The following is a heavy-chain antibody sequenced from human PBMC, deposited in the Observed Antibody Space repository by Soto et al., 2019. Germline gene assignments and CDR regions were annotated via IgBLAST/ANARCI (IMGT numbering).Heavy chain of an antibody. D-gene: IGHD6-13*01. J-gene: IGHJ4*02. CDR1: GFTFGNAW. CDR3: TTQLRSSSWYSYFSEATLDY. CDR2: IKSKTDGGTT. Sequence: GGSLRLSCAASGFTFGNAWMNWVRQAPGKGLEWVGRIKSKTDGGTTDYAAPVKGRFTISRDDSKNTLYLQMNSLKTEDTAVYYCTTQLRSSSWYSYFSEATLDYWGQGTLVTVSS. V-gene: IGHV3-15*07.